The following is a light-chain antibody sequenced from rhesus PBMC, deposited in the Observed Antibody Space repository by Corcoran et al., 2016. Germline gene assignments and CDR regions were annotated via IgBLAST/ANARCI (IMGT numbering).Light chain of an antibody. CDR3: QQYDSAPYS. V-gene: IGKV1-21*01. Sequence: DIQMTQSPSSLSASVGDRVTIICRASQGISSWLAWYQQKPGKAPKLLICKAARLQSGVPSRVSGTGSRTHFTPTLRSLQPEEFATYYCQQYDSAPYSFGQGTKVEIK. CDR2: KAA. CDR1: QGISSW. J-gene: IGKJ2*01.